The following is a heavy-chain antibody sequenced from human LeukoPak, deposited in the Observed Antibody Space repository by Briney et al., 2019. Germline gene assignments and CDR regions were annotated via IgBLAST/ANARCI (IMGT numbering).Heavy chain of an antibody. V-gene: IGHV4-30-4*01. CDR1: GGSISSGDYY. CDR2: IYYSGST. Sequence: SQTLSLTCTVSGGSISSGDYYWSRIRQPPGKGPEWIGYIYYSGSTYYNPSLKSRVTISVDTSKNQFSLKLSSVTAGDMAVYYCARVRDSSGYYSRPFDYWGQGTLVSVSS. CDR3: ARVRDSSGYYSRPFDY. D-gene: IGHD3-22*01. J-gene: IGHJ4*02.